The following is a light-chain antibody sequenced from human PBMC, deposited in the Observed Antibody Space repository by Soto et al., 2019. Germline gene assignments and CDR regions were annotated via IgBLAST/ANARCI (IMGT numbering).Light chain of an antibody. CDR3: QQYNNWPRT. V-gene: IGKV3-15*01. J-gene: IGKJ1*01. CDR1: ESVSSN. Sequence: EIVMTQSPATLSVSPGERATLSCRASESVSSNLAWYQQKPGQAPRLLIYGASTRATGIPARFSGSGSGTEFTLTISSLQSEDSALYYCQQYNNWPRTFGKGTKVEIK. CDR2: GAS.